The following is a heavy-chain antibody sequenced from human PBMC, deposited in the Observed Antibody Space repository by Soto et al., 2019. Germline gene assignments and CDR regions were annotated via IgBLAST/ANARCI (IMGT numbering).Heavy chain of an antibody. V-gene: IGHV1-3*01. CDR1: GISYTTYA. CDR3: ARAISGYVT. J-gene: IGHJ4*02. CDR2: INAGNGDT. D-gene: IGHD5-12*01. Sequence: VQLVQSGAEVKKPGASVRISCTASGISYTTYAKLWVRQAPGQGLEWMGWINAGNGDTRYSQRFQGRVTLTRDTSATTTYMDLSSLRSEDTSIYYCARAISGYVTWGQGTLVTVSS.